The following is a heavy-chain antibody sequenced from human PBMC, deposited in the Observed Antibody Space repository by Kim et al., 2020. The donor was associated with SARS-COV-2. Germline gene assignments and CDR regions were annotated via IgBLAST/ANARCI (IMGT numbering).Heavy chain of an antibody. CDR1: GFTFSNRA. Sequence: GWSLRLSCVASGFTFSNRAMYWVRQAPGKGLEWVAFLSYDGSNKDYVESVKGRFTISRDNSKNTLYLQMNSLTSEDTAVYYCAKGRGYYGSGSDYWGQGTLVTVSS. J-gene: IGHJ4*02. D-gene: IGHD3-10*01. CDR2: LSYDGSNK. V-gene: IGHV3-30*18. CDR3: AKGRGYYGSGSDY.